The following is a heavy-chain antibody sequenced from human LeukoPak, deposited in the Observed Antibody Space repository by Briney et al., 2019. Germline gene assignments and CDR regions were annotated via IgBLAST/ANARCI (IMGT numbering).Heavy chain of an antibody. CDR1: GFTFNTYW. J-gene: IGHJ4*02. D-gene: IGHD6-19*01. Sequence: GGSLRLSCAASGFTFNTYWMSWVRQAPGKGLEWVANIKVDGSEKYYVDSVKGRFTISRDNAKNSLYLQMNSLRAEDTAVYYCARDQWWQFIAVAITSYFDCWGQGTLVTVSS. CDR2: IKVDGSEK. CDR3: ARDQWWQFIAVAITSYFDC. V-gene: IGHV3-7*01.